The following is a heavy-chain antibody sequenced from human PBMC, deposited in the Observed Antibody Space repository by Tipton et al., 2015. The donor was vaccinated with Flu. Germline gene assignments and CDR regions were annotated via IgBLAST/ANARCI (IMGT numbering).Heavy chain of an antibody. Sequence: RSLRLSCAASGFTFDDYAMHWVRQAPGKGLEWVSGISWNSGSIGYADSVKGRFTISRDNAKSSLYLQMNSLRAEGTALYYCAKDTDPKVGAIFDYWGQGTLVTVSS. J-gene: IGHJ4*02. CDR3: AKDTDPKVGAIFDY. CDR2: ISWNSGSI. CDR1: GFTFDDYA. V-gene: IGHV3-9*01. D-gene: IGHD1-26*01.